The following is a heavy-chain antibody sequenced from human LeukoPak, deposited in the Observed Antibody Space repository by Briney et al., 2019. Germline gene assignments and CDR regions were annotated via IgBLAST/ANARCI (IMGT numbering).Heavy chain of an antibody. CDR1: GYTFTSYA. V-gene: IGHV7-4-1*02. CDR3: AIDYGDYFRKFDY. D-gene: IGHD4-17*01. CDR2: INTNTGNP. J-gene: IGHJ4*02. Sequence: ASVKVSCKASGYTFTSYAINWVPQAPGQGLEWMGWINTNTGNPTYAQGFTGRFVFSLDTSVSTAYLQISSLKAEDTAVYYCAIDYGDYFRKFDYWGQGTLVTVSS.